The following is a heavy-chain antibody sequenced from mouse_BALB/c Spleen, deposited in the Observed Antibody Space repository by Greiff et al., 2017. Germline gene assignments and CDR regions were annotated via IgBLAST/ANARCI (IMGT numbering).Heavy chain of an antibody. J-gene: IGHJ4*01. V-gene: IGHV5-6*01. CDR1: GFTFSSYG. D-gene: IGHD1-1*01. Sequence: EVQLVESGGDLVKPGGSLKLSCAASGFTFSSYGMSWVRQTPDKRLEWVATISSGGSYTYYPDSVKGRFTISRDNAKNTLYLQMSSLKSEDTAMYYCARHDYGSTYYYAMDYWGQGTSVTVSS. CDR2: ISSGGSYT. CDR3: ARHDYGSTYYYAMDY.